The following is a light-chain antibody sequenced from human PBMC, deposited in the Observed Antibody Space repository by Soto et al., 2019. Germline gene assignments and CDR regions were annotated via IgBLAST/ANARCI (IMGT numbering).Light chain of an antibody. CDR3: KQYHSYWK. V-gene: IGKV1-5*01. CDR1: QNIRSR. J-gene: IGKJ1*01. CDR2: DAS. Sequence: DIQMTQSPSSLSASVVDIVTITFRSSQNIRSRLAWFQQKPGKAPKLLIYDASSLESGVPQRFSGSGSGTEFTLTISSLQTDDFSTYYCKQYHSYWKFGQGTKVDIK.